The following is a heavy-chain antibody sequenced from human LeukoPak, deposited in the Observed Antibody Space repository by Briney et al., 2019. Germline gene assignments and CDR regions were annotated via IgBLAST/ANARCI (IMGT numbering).Heavy chain of an antibody. Sequence: ASVKVSCKASGYTFTGYYMHWVRQAPGQGLEWMGWINPNSGGTNYAQKFQGRVTMTRDTSISTAYMELSRLRSDDTAVYYCARDHELLSLGAFDIWGQGTMVTVSS. J-gene: IGHJ3*02. CDR3: ARDHELLSLGAFDI. CDR2: INPNSGGT. CDR1: GYTFTGYY. D-gene: IGHD1-26*01. V-gene: IGHV1-2*02.